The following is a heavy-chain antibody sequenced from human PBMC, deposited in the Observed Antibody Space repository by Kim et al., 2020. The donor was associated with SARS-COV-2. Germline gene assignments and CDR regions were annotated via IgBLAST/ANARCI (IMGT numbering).Heavy chain of an antibody. Sequence: SVKVSCKSSGYTFTSYGMNWVRQAPGQGLEWMGWISADSGDTKYAQKLQDRVTMTTDTSTRTVYMELRNLKSNDTAVYYCARGDRYYPQQYDMDIWGQGTTVIVSS. CDR3: ARGDRYYPQQYDMDI. J-gene: IGHJ6*02. CDR1: GYTFTSYG. V-gene: IGHV1-18*01. CDR2: ISADSGDT. D-gene: IGHD2-15*01.